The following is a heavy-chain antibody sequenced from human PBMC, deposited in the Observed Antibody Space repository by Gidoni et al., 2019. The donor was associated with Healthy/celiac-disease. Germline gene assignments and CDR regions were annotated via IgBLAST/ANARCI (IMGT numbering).Heavy chain of an antibody. Sequence: EVQLVESGGGLVQPGGSLRLSCAASGFTFSSYWMHWVRQAPGKGLVWVSRINSDGSSTSYADSVKGRFTISRDNAKNTLYLQMNSLRAEDTAVYYCASITTVTTWAFDIWGQGTMVTVSS. V-gene: IGHV3-74*01. D-gene: IGHD4-17*01. CDR3: ASITTVTTWAFDI. J-gene: IGHJ3*02. CDR1: GFTFSSYW. CDR2: INSDGSST.